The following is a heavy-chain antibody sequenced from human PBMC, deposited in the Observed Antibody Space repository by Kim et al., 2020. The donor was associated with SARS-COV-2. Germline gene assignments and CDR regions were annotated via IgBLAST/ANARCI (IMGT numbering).Heavy chain of an antibody. J-gene: IGHJ4*02. CDR3: ARGRESYYGSGSYYLFDY. Sequence: GRFTISRENAKNSLYLQMNSLRVGDTAVYYCARGRESYYGSGSYYLFDYWGQGTLVTVSS. D-gene: IGHD3-10*01. V-gene: IGHV3-13*01.